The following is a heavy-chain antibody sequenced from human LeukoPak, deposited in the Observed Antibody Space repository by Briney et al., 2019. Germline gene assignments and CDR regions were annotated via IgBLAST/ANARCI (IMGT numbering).Heavy chain of an antibody. CDR2: INPNSGGT. CDR1: GYIFTGYY. CDR3: TRGPPNWGYDF. D-gene: IGHD3/OR15-3a*01. Sequence: ASVKVSCKASGYIFTGYYLHWVRQAPGQGPEWMGWINPNSGGTNYAQKFQGWVILTSDTSISTAYMELSRLRSDDTAVYYCTRGPPNWGYDFWGQGTLVTVSS. V-gene: IGHV1-2*04. J-gene: IGHJ4*02.